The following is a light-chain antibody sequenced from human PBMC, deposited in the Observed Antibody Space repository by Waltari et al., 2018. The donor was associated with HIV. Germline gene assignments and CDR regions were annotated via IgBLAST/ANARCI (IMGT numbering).Light chain of an antibody. J-gene: IGLJ2*01. CDR2: DNN. V-gene: IGLV1-51*01. CDR1: SPNIGYNY. CDR3: ATWDSGLSAVV. Sequence: QSVLTQPPSVSATPGQQVTISCSGSSPNIGYNYVFWYKQLPGTAPKLLIYDNNKRPSGIPDRFSGSKSGTSATLGITGLQTGDEADYYCATWDSGLSAVVFGGGTKLTVL.